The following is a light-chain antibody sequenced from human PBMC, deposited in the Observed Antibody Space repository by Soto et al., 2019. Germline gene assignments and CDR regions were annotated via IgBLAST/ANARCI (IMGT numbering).Light chain of an antibody. CDR3: QQYGSSSL. CDR1: QSVSSSY. V-gene: IGKV3-20*01. J-gene: IGKJ5*01. Sequence: EIVLTQSPGTLSLSPGERATLSCRASQSVSSSYVAWYQQKRGQAPRLLIYGASSRAPGIPDRFSGSGSGTDFTLTISRLEPEDFAVYYCQQYGSSSLFGQGTRLEIK. CDR2: GAS.